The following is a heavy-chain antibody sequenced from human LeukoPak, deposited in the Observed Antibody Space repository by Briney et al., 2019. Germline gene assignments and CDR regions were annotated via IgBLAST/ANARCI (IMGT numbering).Heavy chain of an antibody. CDR1: GGSISGYY. J-gene: IGHJ3*02. V-gene: IGHV4-59*08. CDR3: ARKTLKGGPQAFDI. CDR2: IYYSGST. D-gene: IGHD2-15*01. Sequence: PSETLSLTCTVFGGSISGYYWSWIRQPPGQGLEWIGYIYYSGSTYYNPSLKSRVTISVDTSKNQFSLKLSSVTAADTAVYYCARKTLKGGPQAFDIWGQGTMVTVSS.